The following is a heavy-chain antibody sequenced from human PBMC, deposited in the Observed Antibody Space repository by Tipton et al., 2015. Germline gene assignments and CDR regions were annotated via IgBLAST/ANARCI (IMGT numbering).Heavy chain of an antibody. CDR3: ARDHSSWWD. Sequence: TLSLTCTVSGYSITNGLYWGWIRQPPGKGLEWIGNIYHDGGTYYNPSLKSRVTLSVDTSKNEVSLMLNSVTAADTAVYFCARDHSSWWDWGQGTLVTVSS. V-gene: IGHV4-38-2*02. J-gene: IGHJ4*02. CDR2: IYHDGGT. CDR1: GYSITNGLY. D-gene: IGHD2-15*01.